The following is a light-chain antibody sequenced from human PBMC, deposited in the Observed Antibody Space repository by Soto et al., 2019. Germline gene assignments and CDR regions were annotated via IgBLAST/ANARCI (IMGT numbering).Light chain of an antibody. V-gene: IGLV2-14*03. CDR3: NSYTISSTLV. Sequence: QSALTQPASVSGSPGQSITISCTGTSSDVGGYNYVSWYQHHPGKAPKLIIYDVSNRPSGVSNRFSGSKSGNTASLTISGLQAEDEADYYCNSYTISSTLVFGGGTTLTVL. CDR2: DVS. J-gene: IGLJ2*01. CDR1: SSDVGGYNY.